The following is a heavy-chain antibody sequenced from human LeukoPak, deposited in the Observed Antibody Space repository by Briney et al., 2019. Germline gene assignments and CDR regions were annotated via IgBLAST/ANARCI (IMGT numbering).Heavy chain of an antibody. J-gene: IGHJ4*02. V-gene: IGHV4-59*08. CDR1: GGSISSYY. D-gene: IGHD3-22*01. CDR2: IYCSGST. Sequence: KSSETLSLTCTVSGGSISSYYWSWIRQPPGKGLEWIGYIYCSGSTNYNPSLKSRVTISVDTSKNQFSLKLSSVTAADTAVYYCARLGTYYDSSPFDYWGQGTLVTVSS. CDR3: ARLGTYYDSSPFDY.